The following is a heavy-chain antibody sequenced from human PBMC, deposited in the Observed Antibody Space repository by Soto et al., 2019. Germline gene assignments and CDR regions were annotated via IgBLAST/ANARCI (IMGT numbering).Heavy chain of an antibody. J-gene: IGHJ4*02. CDR3: AKDLVTYYDILTGSSGFFDY. V-gene: IGHV3-23*01. Sequence: PGGSLRLSCAASGFTFSSYAMSWVRQAPGEGLDWVSGVGASGGSTYYADSVKGRFTVSRDNSKNTLYLQMNSLRAEDTAVYYCAKDLVTYYDILTGSSGFFDYWGQGTLVTVSS. CDR1: GFTFSSYA. D-gene: IGHD3-9*01. CDR2: VGASGGST.